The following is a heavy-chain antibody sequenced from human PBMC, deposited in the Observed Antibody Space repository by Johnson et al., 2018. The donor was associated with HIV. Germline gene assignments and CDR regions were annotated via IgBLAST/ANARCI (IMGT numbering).Heavy chain of an antibody. V-gene: IGHV3-7*01. Sequence: VLLVESGGGLVQPGGSLRLSCAASGFTVSSNYMSWVRQAPGKGLEWVANIKQDGSEKYYVDSVKGRFTISRDNAKNSLYLQMNSLRAEDTAVYYCARCGLGSTRPRWADIVATPYQLAAFDIWGQGTMVTVSS. CDR3: ARCGLGSTRPRWADIVATPYQLAAFDI. J-gene: IGHJ3*02. D-gene: IGHD5-12*01. CDR2: IKQDGSEK. CDR1: GFTVSSNY.